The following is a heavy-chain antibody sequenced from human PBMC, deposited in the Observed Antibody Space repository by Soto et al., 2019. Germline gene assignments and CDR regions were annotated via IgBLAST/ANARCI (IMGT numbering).Heavy chain of an antibody. D-gene: IGHD1-26*01. CDR2: INAGNGNT. V-gene: IGHV1-3*01. CDR3: AREGSYYPSNWFDP. Sequence: ASVKVSCKASGYTFTSYAMHWVRQAPGQRLEGMGWINAGNGNTKYSQKFQGRVTITRDTSASTAYMELSSLRSEDTAVYYCAREGSYYPSNWFDPWGQGTLVTVSS. CDR1: GYTFTSYA. J-gene: IGHJ5*02.